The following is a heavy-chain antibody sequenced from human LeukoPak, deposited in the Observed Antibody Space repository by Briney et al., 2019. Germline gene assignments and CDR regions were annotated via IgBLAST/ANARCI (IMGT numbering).Heavy chain of an antibody. V-gene: IGHV3-23*01. CDR3: AKRGVVIRVILVGFHREAYYFDS. J-gene: IGHJ4*02. CDR2: ISDRGGRT. Sequence: GGSLRLSCAVSGITLSNYGMSWVRQAPGKGLGWVAGISDRGGRTNYADSVKGRFTISRENSKNTLYLQMNSLRAEDTAVYFCAKRGVVIRVILVGFHREAYYFDSWGQGALVTVSS. CDR1: GITLSNYG. D-gene: IGHD3-10*01.